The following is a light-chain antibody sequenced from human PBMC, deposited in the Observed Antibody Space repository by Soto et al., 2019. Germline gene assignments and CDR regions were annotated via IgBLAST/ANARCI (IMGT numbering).Light chain of an antibody. CDR1: SSDVGGYNY. Sequence: SVLPQPPSASGSPGQSVTISCTGTSSDVGGYNYVSWYQQHPGKAPKLMIYEVSKRPSGVPDRFSGSKSGNTASLTVSGLQAEDEADYYCSSYAGSNNFPYVFGTGTKVTVL. J-gene: IGLJ1*01. CDR2: EVS. CDR3: SSYAGSNNFPYV. V-gene: IGLV2-8*01.